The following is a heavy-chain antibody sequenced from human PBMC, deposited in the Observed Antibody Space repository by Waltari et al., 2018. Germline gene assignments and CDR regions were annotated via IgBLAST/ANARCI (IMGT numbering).Heavy chain of an antibody. CDR2: INSGGDT. V-gene: IGHV3-53*01. CDR3: ARDVTGYYYFDL. J-gene: IGHJ2*01. CDR1: GFTVSSNY. Sequence: EVQLVESGGGLIQPGGSLRLSCAASGFTVSSNYMSWVRQAPGKGLEWVSVINSGGDTHYADSVKGRFTISRDNSKNTVYLQMNTLRAEDMALYYCARDVTGYYYFDLWGRGTLVTVSS.